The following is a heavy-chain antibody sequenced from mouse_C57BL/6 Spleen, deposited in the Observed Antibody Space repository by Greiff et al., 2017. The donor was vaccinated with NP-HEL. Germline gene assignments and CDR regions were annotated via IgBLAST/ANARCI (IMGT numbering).Heavy chain of an antibody. CDR1: GFNIKNTY. J-gene: IGHJ4*01. D-gene: IGHD1-1*01. CDR2: IDPANGNT. Sequence: VQRQQSVAELVRPGASVKLSCTASGFNIKNTYMHWVKQRPEQGLEWIGRIDPANGNTKYAPKFQGKATITADTSSNTAYLQLSSLTSEDTAIYYCETTVVATEDYYAMDYWGQGTSVTVSS. CDR3: ETTVVATEDYYAMDY. V-gene: IGHV14-3*01.